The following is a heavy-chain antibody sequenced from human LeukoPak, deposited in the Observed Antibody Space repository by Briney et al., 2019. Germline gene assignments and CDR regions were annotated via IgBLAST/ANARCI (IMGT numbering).Heavy chain of an antibody. J-gene: IGHJ4*02. V-gene: IGHV3-74*01. CDR1: GVAFSSYW. CDR3: ARGRPHGNDY. Sequence: GGSLRLSCAASGVAFSSYWINGVRQAPGKGRVWVLRIASDGSSTTYAGSVKGRFSISRNNAKNTLYLQMNSLRVEDTAVYYCARGRPHGNDYWGQGTLVTVSS. CDR2: IASDGSST. D-gene: IGHD4-23*01.